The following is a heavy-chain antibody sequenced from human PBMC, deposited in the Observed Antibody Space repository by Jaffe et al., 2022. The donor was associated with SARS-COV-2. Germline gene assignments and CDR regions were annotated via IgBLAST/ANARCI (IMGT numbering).Heavy chain of an antibody. CDR2: IDWDDDK. CDR1: GFSLSTSGMC. CDR3: ARYYSSAWHFDY. V-gene: IGHV2-70*01. D-gene: IGHD6-19*01. Sequence: QVTLRESGPALVKPTQTLTLTCTFSGFSLSTSGMCVSWIRQPPGKALEWLALIDWDDDKYYSTSLKTRLTISKDTSKNQVVLTMTNLDPVDTATYFCARYYSSAWHFDYWGQGTLVTVSS. J-gene: IGHJ4*02.